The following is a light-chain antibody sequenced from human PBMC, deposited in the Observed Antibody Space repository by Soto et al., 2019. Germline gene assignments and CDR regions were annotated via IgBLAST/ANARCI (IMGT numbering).Light chain of an antibody. J-gene: IGKJ4*01. V-gene: IGKV3-15*01. Sequence: EIVMTQSPATLSVSPGETATLSCRASQSVSYNLAWYQQKPGQGPRLLIYGAFTRATGIPARFSGSGSGTEFTLNISSLQSEDFALYYCQQYKNWPPLTFGGGTKVEIK. CDR1: QSVSYN. CDR3: QQYKNWPPLT. CDR2: GAF.